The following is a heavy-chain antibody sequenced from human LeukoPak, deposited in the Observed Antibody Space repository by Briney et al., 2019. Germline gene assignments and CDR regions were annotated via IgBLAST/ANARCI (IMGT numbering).Heavy chain of an antibody. CDR3: AKYTHSSGFDY. D-gene: IGHD3-22*01. J-gene: IGHJ4*02. Sequence: AGGSLRLSCAASGFTFSSYAMHWVRQAPGKGLEWVAVISYDGSNKYYADSVKGRFTFSRDNSKNTLYLQMNSLRAEDTAVYYCAKYTHSSGFDYWGQGTLVTVSS. CDR1: GFTFSSYA. V-gene: IGHV3-30-3*02. CDR2: ISYDGSNK.